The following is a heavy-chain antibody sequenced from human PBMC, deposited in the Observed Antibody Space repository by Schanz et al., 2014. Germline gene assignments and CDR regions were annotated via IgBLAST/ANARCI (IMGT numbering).Heavy chain of an antibody. V-gene: IGHV3-9*01. CDR1: GFMFEDYD. Sequence: EMQLVESGGGLVQPGRSLRLSCAASGFMFEDYDMHWVRQAPGKGLEWVSGISWNGGTTYYADSVKGRFTISRDNSKNTLYLQMNSLRAEDTAVYYCAKRIVSAAYRYFDLWGRGTLVTVSS. CDR2: ISWNGGTT. D-gene: IGHD6-25*01. CDR3: AKRIVSAAYRYFDL. J-gene: IGHJ2*01.